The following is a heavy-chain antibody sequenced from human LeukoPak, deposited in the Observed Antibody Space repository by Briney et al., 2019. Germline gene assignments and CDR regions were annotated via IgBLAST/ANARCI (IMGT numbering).Heavy chain of an antibody. D-gene: IGHD6-19*01. CDR1: GGSFSGYY. V-gene: IGHV4-34*01. CDR3: ARRGSGLRRVFDY. J-gene: IGHJ4*02. CDR2: INHSGST. Sequence: SETLSLTCAVYGGSFSGYYWSWIRQPPGKGLEWIGEINHSGSTNYNPSLKSRVTISVDTSKNQFSLKLSSVTAADTAVYYCARRGSGLRRVFDYWGQGTLVTVSS.